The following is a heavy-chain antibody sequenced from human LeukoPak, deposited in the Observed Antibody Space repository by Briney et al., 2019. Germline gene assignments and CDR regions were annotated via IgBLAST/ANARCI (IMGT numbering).Heavy chain of an antibody. CDR1: GFTFTSYS. Sequence: AGGSLRLSSAASGFTFTSYSMNWVRQAPGKGLEWVSTISGGGGSTYYADSVKGRFTISRDNSKNTLYLQVNSLRAEDTAVYYCAKGGKWDVTPFDYWGQGTLVTVSS. V-gene: IGHV3-23*01. CDR3: AKGGKWDVTPFDY. CDR2: ISGGGGST. D-gene: IGHD1-26*01. J-gene: IGHJ4*02.